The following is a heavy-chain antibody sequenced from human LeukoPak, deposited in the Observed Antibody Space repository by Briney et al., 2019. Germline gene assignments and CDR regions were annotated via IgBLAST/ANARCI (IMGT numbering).Heavy chain of an antibody. V-gene: IGHV3-11*01. J-gene: IGHJ3*02. CDR3: ATGLGYCSGGSCPRRAFDI. D-gene: IGHD2-15*01. CDR1: GFTFSDYY. Sequence: GGSLRLSCAASGFTFSDYYMSWIRRAPGKGLEWVSFISSTGSTIYYADSLKGPFTISRDNAKNSVNLQMNSLRAENTAVYYCATGLGYCSGGSCPRRAFDIWGQGTVVTVSS. CDR2: ISSTGSTI.